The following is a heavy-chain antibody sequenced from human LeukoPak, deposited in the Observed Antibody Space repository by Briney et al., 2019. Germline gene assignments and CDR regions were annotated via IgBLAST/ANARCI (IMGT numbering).Heavy chain of an antibody. CDR1: GFTFSSYD. D-gene: IGHD3-10*01. CDR2: ISGSGAST. V-gene: IGHV3-23*01. CDR3: AKTFYSGSGSELPHH. J-gene: IGHJ1*01. Sequence: GGSLRLSCAASGFTFSSYDMNWVRQAPGKGLEWVSGISGSGASTHYADSVKGRFTMSRDNSKNTVYLQMTSLRVEDTAEYYCAKTFYSGSGSELPHHWGQGTLVTVSS.